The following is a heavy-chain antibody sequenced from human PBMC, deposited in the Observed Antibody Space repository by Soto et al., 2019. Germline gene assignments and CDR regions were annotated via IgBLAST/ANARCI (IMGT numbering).Heavy chain of an antibody. V-gene: IGHV4-34*01. CDR1: GGSFSGYY. CDR2: INHSGST. CDR3: ARGRPRSYCDSRGHFDY. D-gene: IGHD3-22*01. J-gene: IGHJ4*02. Sequence: QVQLQQWGAGLLKPSETLSLTCAVYGGSFSGYYWRWIRQPPGKGLEWIGEINHSGSTNYNPSLKSRVTISVDTSKNQFSLKLSAVTAEDTSVYYCARGRPRSYCDSRGHFDYLGQGTLVTVSS.